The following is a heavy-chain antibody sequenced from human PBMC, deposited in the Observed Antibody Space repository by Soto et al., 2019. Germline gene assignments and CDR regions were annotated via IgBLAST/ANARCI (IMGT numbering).Heavy chain of an antibody. Sequence: ASVKVSCKASGYTFTSYGISWVRQAPGQGLEWMGWISAYNGNTNYAQKLQGRVTMTTDTSTSTAYMELRSLRSDDTAVYYCAREAVVVVAATEAHYYYYGMDVWGQGTTVTVSS. CDR1: GYTFTSYG. CDR3: AREAVVVVAATEAHYYYYGMDV. J-gene: IGHJ6*02. CDR2: ISAYNGNT. V-gene: IGHV1-18*01. D-gene: IGHD2-15*01.